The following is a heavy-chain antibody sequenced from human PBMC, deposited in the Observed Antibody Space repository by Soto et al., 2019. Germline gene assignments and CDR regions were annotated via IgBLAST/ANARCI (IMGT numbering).Heavy chain of an antibody. CDR2: IYYSGST. V-gene: IGHV4-30-4*01. J-gene: IGHJ5*02. D-gene: IGHD2-15*01. CDR3: ASVYCSGGSCYWGGNWFDP. Sequence: QVQLQESGPGVVKPSQTLSLTCTVSGGSISSGDYYWSWIRQPPGKGLEWIGYIYYSGSTYYKPSLKSGVTILVDTSKDQCSLKLGSVTAADTAVYYWASVYCSGGSCYWGGNWFDPWGQGTLVTVSS. CDR1: GGSISSGDYY.